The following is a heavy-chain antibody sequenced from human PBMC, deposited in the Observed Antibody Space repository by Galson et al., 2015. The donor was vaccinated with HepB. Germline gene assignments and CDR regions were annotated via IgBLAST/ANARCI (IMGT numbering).Heavy chain of an antibody. CDR3: TRGGRGDVVLVVVAPNPGDWFAP. D-gene: IGHD2-8*02. V-gene: IGHV1-2*02. J-gene: IGHJ5*02. Sequence: SVKVSCKASGYSFTGHYIHWVRQAPGQGLEWVGWINPNTGATNYGRNFQGRVTMTRDMSITTIHMELRRLRGDDTAIYYCTRGGRGDVVLVVVAPNPGDWFAPWGQGTLVIVSS. CDR2: INPNTGAT. CDR1: GYSFTGHY.